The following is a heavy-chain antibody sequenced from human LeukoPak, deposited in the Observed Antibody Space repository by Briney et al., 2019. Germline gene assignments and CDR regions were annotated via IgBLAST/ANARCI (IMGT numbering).Heavy chain of an antibody. CDR1: GFTLSSYG. CDR2: IRYDGSNK. D-gene: IGHD6-13*01. V-gene: IGHV3-30*02. CDR3: AKGIAAADYYYMDV. Sequence: GGSLRLSCAASGFTLSSYGMHWVRQAPGKGLEWVAFIRYDGSNKYYADSVKGRFTISRDNSKNTLYLQMSSLTTEDTAVYYCAKGIAAADYYYMDVWGKGTTVTVSS. J-gene: IGHJ6*03.